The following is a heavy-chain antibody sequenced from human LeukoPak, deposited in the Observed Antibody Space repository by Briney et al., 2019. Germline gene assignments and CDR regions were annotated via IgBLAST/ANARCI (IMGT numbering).Heavy chain of an antibody. CDR2: IWHDGSHK. Sequence: RSLRLSCAASGFAFNTYAMHWVRQAPGQGLEWVALIWHDGSHKFYSNSVRGQFTISRDNSKNTVSLQMNNLRPEDTAVYYCAREIFGSGGYPDFWGQGTLVTVSS. CDR1: GFAFNTYA. J-gene: IGHJ4*02. CDR3: AREIFGSGGYPDF. D-gene: IGHD3-10*01. V-gene: IGHV3-33*01.